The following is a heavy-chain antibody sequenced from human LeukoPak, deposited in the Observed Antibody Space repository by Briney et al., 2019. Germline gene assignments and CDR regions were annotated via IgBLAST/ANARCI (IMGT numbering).Heavy chain of an antibody. D-gene: IGHD2-8*01. CDR3: ARYLARVYGAFDI. CDR1: GGSISGGSYY. J-gene: IGHJ3*02. V-gene: IGHV4-61*02. Sequence: SQTLSLTCTVSGGSISGGSYYWSWIRQPAGKGLEWIGRIYTSGSTNYNPSLKSRVTISVDTSKNQFSLKLSSVTAADTAVYYCARYLARVYGAFDIWGQGTMVTVSS. CDR2: IYTSGST.